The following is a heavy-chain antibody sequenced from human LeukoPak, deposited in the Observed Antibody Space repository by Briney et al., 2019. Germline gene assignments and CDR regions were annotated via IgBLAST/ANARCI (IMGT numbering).Heavy chain of an antibody. CDR2: INAGHGNR. J-gene: IGHJ3*02. CDR1: GYTFTSYV. V-gene: IGHV1-3*01. Sequence: ASVTVTCKASGYTFTSYVMHWVRQAPGQRLEWMGWINAGHGNRKYSQKFQGRVTITRDTSASTAYMELSSLRSEDTAVYYCARDGASDIWGQGTMVTVSS. CDR3: ARDGASDI.